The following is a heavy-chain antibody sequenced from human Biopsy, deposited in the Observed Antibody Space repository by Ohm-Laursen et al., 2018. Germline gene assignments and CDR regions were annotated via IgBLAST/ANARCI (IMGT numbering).Heavy chain of an antibody. D-gene: IGHD3-22*01. CDR1: GGSLSSYY. J-gene: IGHJ3*02. Sequence: GTLSLTCTVSGGSLSSYYWSWIRQPAGKRLEWIGRIYSSGSTNYNPSLKSRVTLSMDTSKRQFSLKLSFVTAADTAVYYCARWTPEYDSSRYYLDAFDIWGQGTKVTVSS. V-gene: IGHV4-4*07. CDR2: IYSSGST. CDR3: ARWTPEYDSSRYYLDAFDI.